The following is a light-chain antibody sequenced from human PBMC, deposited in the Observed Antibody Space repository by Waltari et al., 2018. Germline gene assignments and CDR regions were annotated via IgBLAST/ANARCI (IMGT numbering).Light chain of an antibody. CDR2: KAS. V-gene: IGKV1-5*03. J-gene: IGKJ2*01. Sequence: DIQMTQSPSTLSASIGDRVTITCRASQSIRSWLAWYQQKPGKAPKRLIYKASNLESGVPSRFSGSGSGTEFTLTISSLQPDDFATYYCQQYDSYSYTFGQGTKLEIK. CDR3: QQYDSYSYT. CDR1: QSIRSW.